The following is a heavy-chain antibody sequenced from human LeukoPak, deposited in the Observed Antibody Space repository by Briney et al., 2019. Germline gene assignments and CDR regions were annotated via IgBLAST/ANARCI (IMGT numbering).Heavy chain of an antibody. J-gene: IGHJ4*02. D-gene: IGHD2/OR15-2a*01. CDR1: GLTDSRYY. CDR3: ARERI. Sequence: PGGPLRLSCAASGLTDSRYYMSWLRQAPGMGLEWVSVIYSGGSTYYADSVKGRFIISRDISKNTVYLQMNSLRVEDTAVYYCARERIWGQGTLVTVSS. V-gene: IGHV3-53*01. CDR2: IYSGGST.